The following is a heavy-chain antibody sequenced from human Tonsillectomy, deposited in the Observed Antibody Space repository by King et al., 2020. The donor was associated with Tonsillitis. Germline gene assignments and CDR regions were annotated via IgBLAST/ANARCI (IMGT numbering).Heavy chain of an antibody. Sequence: VQLVESGGGLVKPGGSLRLSCVASGFTFSSYSMNWVRQAPGKGLEWVSSISSSSSYIYYADSVKGRFTISRDNAKNSLYLQMNSLRAEDTAVYYCARDDPTAMVSFFDYWGQGTLVTVAS. D-gene: IGHD5-18*01. CDR2: ISSSSSYI. CDR3: ARDDPTAMVSFFDY. V-gene: IGHV3-21*01. J-gene: IGHJ4*02. CDR1: GFTFSSYS.